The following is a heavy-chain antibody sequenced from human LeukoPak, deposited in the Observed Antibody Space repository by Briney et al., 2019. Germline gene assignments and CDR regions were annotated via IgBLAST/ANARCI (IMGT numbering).Heavy chain of an antibody. V-gene: IGHV3-7*01. CDR3: ARWPACSSTSCYPYFDY. CDR2: IKQDGSEK. J-gene: IGHJ4*02. CDR1: GFTFSSYW. Sequence: PGGSPRLSCAASGFTFSSYWMSWVRQAPGKGLEWVANIKQDGSEKYYVDSVKGRFTISRDNAKNSLYLQMNSLRAEGTAAYYCARWPACSSTSCYPYFDYWGQGTLVTVSS. D-gene: IGHD2-2*01.